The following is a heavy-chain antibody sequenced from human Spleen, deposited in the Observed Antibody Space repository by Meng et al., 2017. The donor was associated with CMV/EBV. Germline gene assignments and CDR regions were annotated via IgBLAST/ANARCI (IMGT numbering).Heavy chain of an antibody. CDR2: IFYRGDT. V-gene: IGHV4-30-4*08. J-gene: IGHJ5*01. CDR3: ARLIPAYQFDS. CDR1: GGSISSDDYY. Sequence: SVSGGSISSDDYYWSWVRRPPGKGLEWIGYIFYRGDTYYNPSLKSRLTISIDTSRNQFSLKLTSVTAADTAVYFCARLIPAYQFDSWGQGTLVTVSS. D-gene: IGHD2-21*01.